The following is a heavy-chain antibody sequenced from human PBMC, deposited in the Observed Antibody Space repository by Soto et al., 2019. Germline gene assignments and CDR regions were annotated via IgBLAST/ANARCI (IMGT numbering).Heavy chain of an antibody. D-gene: IGHD3-10*01. CDR3: AKIPTGSGSSKFDY. J-gene: IGHJ4*02. Sequence: XESLLLSCAASGFTFRTYAMNWVRQAPGKGLEWISAISGSGSFTHYADSVRGRFTISRDNSQNQLYLQMNNLRGDDTAMYYCAKIPTGSGSSKFDYWGQGIQVTVSS. CDR2: ISGSGSFT. V-gene: IGHV3-23*01. CDR1: GFTFRTYA.